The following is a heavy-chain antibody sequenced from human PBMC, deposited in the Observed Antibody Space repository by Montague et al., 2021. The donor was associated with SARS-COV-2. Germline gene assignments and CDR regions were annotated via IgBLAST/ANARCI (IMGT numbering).Heavy chain of an antibody. V-gene: IGHV4-59*01. J-gene: IGHJ4*02. Sequence: SETLSLTCAVSGGPITSYYWNWIRQPPGKGLEYIGYIYHSGSTTYNPSLKSRVSISVDTSKNQFSLRLRSVTAADTAVYFCARDQTTCCIANSVNYFDYWGQGALVTVSS. CDR2: IYHSGST. CDR1: GGPITSYY. D-gene: IGHD2-2*01. CDR3: ARDQTTCCIANSVNYFDY.